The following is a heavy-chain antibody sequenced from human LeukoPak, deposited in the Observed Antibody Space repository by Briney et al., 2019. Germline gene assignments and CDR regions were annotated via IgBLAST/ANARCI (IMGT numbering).Heavy chain of an antibody. D-gene: IGHD3-9*01. CDR2: IYSGGDI. Sequence: GGSLTLSCAASGFSVSKKYMSWVRQAPGKGLEWVSVIYSGGDIYYADSVKGRFTISRDNSKNTLYLQMDSLRGEDTAVYYCAREAGDILTGGYMDVWGKGTTVIVSS. CDR1: GFSVSKKY. CDR3: AREAGDILTGGYMDV. V-gene: IGHV3-53*05. J-gene: IGHJ6*03.